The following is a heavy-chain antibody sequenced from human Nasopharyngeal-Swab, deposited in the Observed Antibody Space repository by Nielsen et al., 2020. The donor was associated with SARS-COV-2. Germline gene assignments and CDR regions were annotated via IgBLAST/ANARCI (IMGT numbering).Heavy chain of an antibody. CDR2: IDPSDSYT. CDR3: ARFCIATSCYYGMDV. Sequence: VRQMPGKGLEWMGRIDPSDSYTNYSPSFQGHVTTSADKSISTAYLQWSSLKASDTAMYYCARFCIATSCYYGMDVWGQGTTVTVSS. J-gene: IGHJ6*02. D-gene: IGHD6-13*01. V-gene: IGHV5-10-1*01.